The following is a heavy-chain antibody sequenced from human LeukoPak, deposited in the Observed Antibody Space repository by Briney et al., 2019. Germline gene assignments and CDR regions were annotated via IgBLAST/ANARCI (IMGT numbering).Heavy chain of an antibody. J-gene: IGHJ6*02. D-gene: IGHD2-2*01. V-gene: IGHV4-59*01. CDR1: GGSISSYY. Sequence: SETLSLTCTVSGGSISSYYWSWIRRPPGKGLEWIGYIYYSGSTNYNPSLKSRVTISVDTSKNQFSLKLSSVTAADTAVYYCARILGSTSSDYYYGMDVWGQGTTVTVSS. CDR3: ARILGSTSSDYYYGMDV. CDR2: IYYSGST.